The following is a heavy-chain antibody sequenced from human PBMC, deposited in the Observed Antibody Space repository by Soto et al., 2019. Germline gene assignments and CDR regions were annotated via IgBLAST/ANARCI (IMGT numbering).Heavy chain of an antibody. CDR2: IYYSGST. J-gene: IGHJ6*02. CDR1: GGSISSSSYY. V-gene: IGHV4-39*01. CDR3: ARGGYYDNVWGKLSHYGLDK. Sequence: SETLSLTCTFSGGSISSSSYYWGWIRQPPGKGLEWIGSIYYSGSTYYNPSLKSRVTISVDTSKNQFSLKLSSVTAADTAVYYCARGGYYDNVWGKLSHYGLDKWGQGTSVTVSS. D-gene: IGHD3-16*01.